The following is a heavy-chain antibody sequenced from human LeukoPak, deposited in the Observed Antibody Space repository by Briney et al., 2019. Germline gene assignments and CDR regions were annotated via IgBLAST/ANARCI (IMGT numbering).Heavy chain of an antibody. CDR1: GFTFSSYG. V-gene: IGHV3-30*03. CDR2: ISYDGSNK. CDR3: ARDSLYYYDSSGYANNWYFDL. Sequence: GRSLRLSCAASGFTFSSYGMHWVRQAPGKGLEWVAVISYDGSNKYYANSVKGRFTISRDNSKNTLYLQMNSLRAEDTAVYYCARDSLYYYDSSGYANNWYFDLWGRGTLVTVSS. D-gene: IGHD3-22*01. J-gene: IGHJ2*01.